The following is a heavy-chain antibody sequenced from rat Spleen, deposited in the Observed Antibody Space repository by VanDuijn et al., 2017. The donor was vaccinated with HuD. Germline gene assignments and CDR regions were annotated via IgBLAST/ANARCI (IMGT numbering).Heavy chain of an antibody. D-gene: IGHD1-2*01. CDR3: ARGLYSSYIYGVMDA. CDR1: GFSLSNYG. CDR2: IWGNGNA. Sequence: QVQLKESGPGLVQPSQTLSLTCTVSGFSLSNYGLIWVRQPPGKGLEWMGVIWGNGNANYNSPLKSRLSISRDTSKSQVYLEMTSLQTEDTATYYCARGLYSSYIYGVMDAWGQGASVTVSS. V-gene: IGHV2-13*01. J-gene: IGHJ4*01.